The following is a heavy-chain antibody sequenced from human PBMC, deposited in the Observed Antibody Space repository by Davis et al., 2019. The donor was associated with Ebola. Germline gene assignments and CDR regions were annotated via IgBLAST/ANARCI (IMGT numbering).Heavy chain of an antibody. CDR3: GGAWD. Sequence: GESLKISCAASGFIFSTYSMSWVRQAPGRGLEWLSSIVEISTYRYYADSVKGRFTISRDNARNSLYLEMNSLRADDTAIYYCGGAWDWGQGTLVTVSS. CDR2: IVEISTYR. V-gene: IGHV3-21*01. J-gene: IGHJ4*02. D-gene: IGHD1-26*01. CDR1: GFIFSTYS.